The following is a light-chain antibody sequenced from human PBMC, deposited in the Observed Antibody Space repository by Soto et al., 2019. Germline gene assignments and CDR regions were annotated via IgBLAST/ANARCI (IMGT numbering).Light chain of an antibody. CDR2: GAS. J-gene: IGKJ3*01. V-gene: IGKV1-9*01. CDR1: QGISSY. CDR3: QQLNSFPPLFT. Sequence: DIQLTQSPSFLSASVGDRVTMTCRASQGISSYLAWYQQRPGEPPELLIYGASTLQSGVASRFSGSGSGTEFTLTISSLQPEDFATYFCQQLNSFPPLFTFGPGTKVDIK.